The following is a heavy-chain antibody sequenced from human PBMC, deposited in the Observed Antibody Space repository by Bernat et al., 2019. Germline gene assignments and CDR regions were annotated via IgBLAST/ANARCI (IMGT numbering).Heavy chain of an antibody. CDR2: ISSNGGST. D-gene: IGHD2-15*01. CDR1: GFTFSSYA. CDR3: ARGDIVVVVAATLFGGMDV. V-gene: IGHV3-64*01. Sequence: EVQLVESGGGLVQPGGSLRLSCAASGFTFSSYAMHWVCQAPGKGLEYVSAISSNGGSTYYANSVKGRFTISRDNSKNTLYLQMGSLRAEDMAVYYCARGDIVVVVAATLFGGMDVWGQGTTVTVSS. J-gene: IGHJ6*02.